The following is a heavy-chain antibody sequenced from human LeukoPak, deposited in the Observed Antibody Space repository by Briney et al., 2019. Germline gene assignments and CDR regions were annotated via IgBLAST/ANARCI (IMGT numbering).Heavy chain of an antibody. J-gene: IGHJ6*02. CDR3: ARAGPPAHYYYYGMDV. Sequence: PSETLSLTCTVSGGSISSGDYYWSWIRQPPGKGLEWIGYIYYSGSTYYNPSLKSRVTISVDTSKNQFSLKLSSVTAADTAVYYCARAGPPAHYYYYGMDVWGQGTTVTVSS. V-gene: IGHV4-30-4*01. CDR2: IYYSGST. CDR1: GGSISSGDYY.